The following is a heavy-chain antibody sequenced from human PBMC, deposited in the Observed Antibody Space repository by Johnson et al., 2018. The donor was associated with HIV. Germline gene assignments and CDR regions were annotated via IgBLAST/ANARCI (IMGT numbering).Heavy chain of an antibody. CDR2: IWYDGSNK. J-gene: IGHJ3*02. V-gene: IGHV3-33*08. D-gene: IGHD6-13*01. CDR1: GFTFSNAW. Sequence: QVQLVESGGCLVKPAGSLRLSCAASGFTFSNAWMNWVRQAPGKGLEWVAVIWYDGSNKYYADSVKGRFTISRDNSKNTLYLQMNSLRAEDTAVYYCARVPPGIAKDGAFDIWGQGTMVIVSS. CDR3: ARVPPGIAKDGAFDI.